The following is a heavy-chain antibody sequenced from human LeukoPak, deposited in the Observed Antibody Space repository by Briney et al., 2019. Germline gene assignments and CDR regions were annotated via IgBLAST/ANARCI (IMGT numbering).Heavy chain of an antibody. CDR3: ARHENTGIAAAGINY. Sequence: GESLKISCKGSGYSFTSYWIGWVRQMPGKGLEWMGIIYPGDSDTRYSPPFQGQVTISADKSISTAYLQWSSLKASDTAMYYYARHENTGIAAAGINYWGQGTLVTVSS. CDR2: IYPGDSDT. D-gene: IGHD6-13*01. J-gene: IGHJ4*02. V-gene: IGHV5-51*01. CDR1: GYSFTSYW.